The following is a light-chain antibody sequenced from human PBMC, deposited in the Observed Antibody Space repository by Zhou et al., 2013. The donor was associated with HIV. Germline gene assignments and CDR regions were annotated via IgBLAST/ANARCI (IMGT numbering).Light chain of an antibody. Sequence: EIVLTQSPGTLSLSPGERATLSCRASQSVRSSYLAWYQQKPGQAPRLLMFGASTRATDIPARFSGTGSGTEFSLSISSMESEDFAVYYCQQYNTWPPYIYTFGQGTKLEIK. CDR3: QQYNTWPPYIYT. J-gene: IGKJ2*01. CDR1: QSVRSSY. CDR2: GAS. V-gene: IGKV3-15*01.